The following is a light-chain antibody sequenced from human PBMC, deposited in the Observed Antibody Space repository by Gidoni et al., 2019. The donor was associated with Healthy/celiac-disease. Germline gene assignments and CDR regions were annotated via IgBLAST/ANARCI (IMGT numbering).Light chain of an antibody. CDR3: AAWDDSLSGYVV. CDR1: SSNIGRNY. CDR2: RNN. J-gene: IGLJ2*01. V-gene: IGLV1-47*01. Sequence: QSVLTQPPSASGTPGQRVTISCSGSSSNIGRNYVYWYQQLPGTAPKLRIYRNNQRPSGVPDRFSGSKSGTSASLAISGLRSEDEADYYCAAWDDSLSGYVVFGGGTKLTVL.